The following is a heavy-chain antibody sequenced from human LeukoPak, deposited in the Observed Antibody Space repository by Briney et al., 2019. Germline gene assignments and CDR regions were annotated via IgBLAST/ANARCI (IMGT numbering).Heavy chain of an antibody. CDR3: ARDYYDSSGYVDY. CDR1: GFTFSSYA. J-gene: IGHJ4*02. Sequence: GGSLRLSCAASGFTFSSYAMHWVRQAPGKGLEWVAVISYDGSNKYYADSVKGRFTISRDNSKNTLYLQMNSLRAEDTAVYYCARDYYDSSGYVDYWGQGTLVTVPS. CDR2: ISYDGSNK. D-gene: IGHD3-22*01. V-gene: IGHV3-30-3*01.